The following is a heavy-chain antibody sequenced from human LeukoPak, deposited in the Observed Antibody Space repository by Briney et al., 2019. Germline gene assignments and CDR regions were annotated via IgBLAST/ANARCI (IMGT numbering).Heavy chain of an antibody. Sequence: PSETLSLTCTVSGGSISSSSYYWGWIRQPPGKGLEWIGTIYHSGSTYYNPSLKSRVIISVDTSKNQFSLRLSSVTAADTAVYYCARDLGSGSYLGDYWGQGTLVTVSS. CDR2: IYHSGST. CDR3: ARDLGSGSYLGDY. V-gene: IGHV4-39*07. CDR1: GGSISSSSYY. J-gene: IGHJ4*02. D-gene: IGHD1-26*01.